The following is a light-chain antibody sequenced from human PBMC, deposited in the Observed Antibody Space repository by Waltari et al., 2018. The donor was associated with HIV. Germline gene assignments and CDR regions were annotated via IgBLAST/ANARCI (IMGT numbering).Light chain of an antibody. Sequence: QSALTPPASVSGSPGQSITISCTGTSSDVGSYNLVSWYQQHPGKAPKVMIYEGSKRPSGVSNRFSGSKSCNTSSLTISGLQAEDEADYYCCSYTGSSTRRPYVFGTGTKVTVL. CDR2: EGS. CDR1: SSDVGSYNL. V-gene: IGLV2-23*01. J-gene: IGLJ1*01. CDR3: CSYTGSSTRRPYV.